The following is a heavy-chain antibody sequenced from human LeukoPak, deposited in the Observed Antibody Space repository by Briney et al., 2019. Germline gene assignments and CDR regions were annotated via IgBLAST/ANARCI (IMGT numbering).Heavy chain of an antibody. Sequence: ASVKVSCKASGDTFSSYAISWVRQAPGQGLEWMGRIIPIFGTANYAQKFQGRVTITTDESTSTAYMELSSLRSEDTAVYYCARAGIAARPPYYYYYYMDVWGKGTTVTVSS. CDR3: ARAGIAARPPYYYYYYMDV. V-gene: IGHV1-69*05. CDR1: GDTFSSYA. J-gene: IGHJ6*03. D-gene: IGHD6-6*01. CDR2: IIPIFGTA.